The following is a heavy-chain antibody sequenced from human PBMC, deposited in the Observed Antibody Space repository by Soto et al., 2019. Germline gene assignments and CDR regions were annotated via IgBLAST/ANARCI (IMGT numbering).Heavy chain of an antibody. Sequence: SETLSLTCTVSNGSVSSGTYSWSWVRQPPGKGLEWIGYIYYSGTTYYTPSLKSRLTMSMDRANDHFSLNLTSVTAADTAVYFCARGHYYYGMDVWGQGITVTVSS. CDR3: ARGHYYYGMDV. CDR1: NGSVSSGTYS. J-gene: IGHJ6*02. V-gene: IGHV4-30-2*01. CDR2: IYYSGTT.